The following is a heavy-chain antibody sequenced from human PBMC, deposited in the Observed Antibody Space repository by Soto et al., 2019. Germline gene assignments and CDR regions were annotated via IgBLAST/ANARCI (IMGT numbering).Heavy chain of an antibody. CDR1: GFSLSTSGVG. CDR2: IYWDDDK. J-gene: IGHJ6*02. V-gene: IGHV2-5*02. D-gene: IGHD6-13*01. Sequence: QITLKESGPTLVKPTQTLTLTCTFSGFSLSTSGVGVGWIRQPPGKALEWLALIYWDDDKRYSPSLKSRLTIPKATSKNQVALTMTNMDPVDTATYYCAHRPGSSWFNYGMDVWGQGTTVTVSS. CDR3: AHRPGSSWFNYGMDV.